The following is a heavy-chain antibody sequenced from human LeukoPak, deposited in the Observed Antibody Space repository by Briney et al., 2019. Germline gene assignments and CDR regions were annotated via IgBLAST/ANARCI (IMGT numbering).Heavy chain of an antibody. CDR2: ISRSGGIT. J-gene: IGHJ4*02. D-gene: IGHD1-26*01. CDR3: AKDGGSYTGYFDY. Sequence: GGSLRLSCAASGFTFSNYDMNWVRQAPGKGLEWVSAISRSGGITYYADSVKGRFTISRDNSKNTLYLQMNSLRADDTAVYYCAKDGGSYTGYFDYWGQGTLVTVSS. CDR1: GFTFSNYD. V-gene: IGHV3-23*01.